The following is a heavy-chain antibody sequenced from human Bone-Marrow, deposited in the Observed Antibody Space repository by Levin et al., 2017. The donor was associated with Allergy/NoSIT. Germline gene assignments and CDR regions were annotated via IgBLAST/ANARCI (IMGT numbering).Heavy chain of an antibody. D-gene: IGHD1-26*01. CDR3: ARGGGSSSNGMDV. CDR2: ISKYNGNT. CDR1: GYTFTSYD. J-gene: IGHJ6*02. V-gene: IGHV1-18*03. Sequence: ASVKVSCKASGYTFTSYDISWVRQAPGQGLEWMGLISKYNGNTNYAQKVQGRVTITTDTSTSTAYMELRSLRSEDMAVYYCARGGGSSSNGMDVWGQGTTVSVSS.